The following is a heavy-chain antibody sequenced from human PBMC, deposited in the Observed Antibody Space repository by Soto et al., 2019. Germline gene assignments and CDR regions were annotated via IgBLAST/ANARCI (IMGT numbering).Heavy chain of an antibody. Sequence: SETLSLTCVVSGGSISSTNWWTWVRQPPGKRLEWIGEIYHNGSPTYSPSLRGRATISVDKSNNQFSLRLRSVTAADTAVYYCAKDSRYFRIVVVPAAMSDYYYYGMDVWGQGTTVTVSS. D-gene: IGHD2-2*01. CDR3: AKDSRYFRIVVVPAAMSDYYYYGMDV. CDR2: IYHNGSP. CDR1: GGSISSTNW. J-gene: IGHJ6*02. V-gene: IGHV4-4*02.